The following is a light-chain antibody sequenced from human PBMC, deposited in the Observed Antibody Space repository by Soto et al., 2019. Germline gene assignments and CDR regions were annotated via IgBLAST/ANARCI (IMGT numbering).Light chain of an antibody. V-gene: IGKV1-5*01. J-gene: IGKJ2*03. Sequence: FQMTQSPSTVSASVGDSVTIRCRASQPVNTFLAWYQQKPGGAPKVVIFDASNLGSVAPSRFSGSGFGTLFPLSITSLQPDDFATYYCQQYKNYSYSFGQGTKLEIK. CDR3: QQYKNYSYS. CDR2: DAS. CDR1: QPVNTF.